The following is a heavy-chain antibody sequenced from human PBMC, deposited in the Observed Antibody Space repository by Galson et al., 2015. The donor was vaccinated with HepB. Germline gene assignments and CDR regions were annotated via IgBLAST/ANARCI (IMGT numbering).Heavy chain of an antibody. CDR1: GYTFAGYY. D-gene: IGHD3-3*01. CDR2: INPNNGGT. V-gene: IGHV1-2*02. J-gene: IGHJ6*03. CDR3: ARDANPRTIYYYYYYLDV. Sequence: SVKVSCKASGYTFAGYYLHWVRQAPGQGLEWMGWINPNNGGTNYAQKFQGRVTMTRDTSISTVYMELSRLRSDGTAVYYCARDANPRTIYYYYYYLDVWVKGPRSPSP.